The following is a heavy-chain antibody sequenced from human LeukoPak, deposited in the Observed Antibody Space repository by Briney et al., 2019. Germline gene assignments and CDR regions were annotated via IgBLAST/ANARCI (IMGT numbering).Heavy chain of an antibody. CDR2: ISGSGGST. CDR1: GFTFSSYS. CDR3: AKDRDVRSYQLLFD. D-gene: IGHD2-2*01. Sequence: GGSLRLSCAASGFTFSSYSMNWVRQAPGKGLEWVSAISGSGGSTYYADSVKGRFTISRDNSKNTLYLQMISLRAEDTAVYYCAKDRDVRSYQLLFDWGQGTLVTVSS. V-gene: IGHV3-23*01. J-gene: IGHJ4*02.